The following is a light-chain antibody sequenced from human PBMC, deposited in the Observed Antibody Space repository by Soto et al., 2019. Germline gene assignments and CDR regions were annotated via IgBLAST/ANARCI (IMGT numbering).Light chain of an antibody. CDR1: QSVLYSSNNKNY. CDR3: QQYGSSPRIS. J-gene: IGKJ5*01. Sequence: DIVMTQSPDSLAVSLGERATINCKSSQSVLYSSNNKNYLAWYQQKPGQPPKLLIYWASTRESGVPDRFIGSGSGTHFTLTISRLEPEDFALYYCQQYGSSPRISFGQGTRLEIK. CDR2: WAS. V-gene: IGKV4-1*01.